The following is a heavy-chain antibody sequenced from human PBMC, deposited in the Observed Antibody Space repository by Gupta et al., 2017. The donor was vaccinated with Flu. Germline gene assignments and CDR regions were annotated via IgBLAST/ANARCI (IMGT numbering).Heavy chain of an antibody. J-gene: IGHJ4*02. Sequence: QVQLVQSGAEVKKPGASVKVSCKASGYTFTGYHMHWVRQAPGQGLEWMGWINPNSGGTNYAQKFQGWVTMTRDTSISTAYMELSRLRSDDTAVYYCARDLYCSGGSCYYRVLGYWGQGTLVTVSS. CDR1: GYTFTGYH. CDR2: INPNSGGT. D-gene: IGHD2-15*01. CDR3: ARDLYCSGGSCYYRVLGY. V-gene: IGHV1-2*04.